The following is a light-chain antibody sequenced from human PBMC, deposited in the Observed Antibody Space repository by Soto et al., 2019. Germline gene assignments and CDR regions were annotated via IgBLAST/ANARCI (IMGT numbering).Light chain of an antibody. CDR3: QPHNNWPVVT. J-gene: IGKJ4*01. Sequence: EMVMTQSPATLSVSPGERVTLSCRASRSISNNLAWYQQKPGQAPRLLIYGASTRATGIPARFSGSGSGTEFTLTINSLQSEDFAMYYCQPHNNWPVVTFVGGTRVEIK. CDR2: GAS. CDR1: RSISNN. V-gene: IGKV3-15*01.